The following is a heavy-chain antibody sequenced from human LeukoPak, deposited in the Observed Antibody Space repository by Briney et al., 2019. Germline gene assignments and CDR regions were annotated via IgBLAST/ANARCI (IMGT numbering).Heavy chain of an antibody. V-gene: IGHV4-4*07. CDR3: ASVREYSSSSDAFDI. CDR1: GGSISSYY. J-gene: IGHJ3*02. CDR2: IYTSGST. D-gene: IGHD6-6*01. Sequence: SETLSLTCTVSGGSISSYYWSWIRQPAGKGLEWIGRIYTSGSTNYNPSLKSRVTMSVDTSANQFSLKLSSVTAADTAVYYCASVREYSSSSDAFDIWGQGTMVTVSS.